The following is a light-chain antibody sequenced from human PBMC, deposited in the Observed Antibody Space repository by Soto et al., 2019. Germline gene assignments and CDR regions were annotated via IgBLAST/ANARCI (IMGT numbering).Light chain of an antibody. Sequence: EIVLTQSPGTLSLSPGERATLSCRACESVSSSYLAWYQQKPGQAPRLLIYGASSRATGIPDRFSGSGSGTDFTLTISSLQPEDFATYYCQQSYSTPRTFGQGTKVDI. V-gene: IGKV3-20*01. CDR1: ESVSSSY. CDR2: GAS. J-gene: IGKJ1*01. CDR3: QQSYSTPRT.